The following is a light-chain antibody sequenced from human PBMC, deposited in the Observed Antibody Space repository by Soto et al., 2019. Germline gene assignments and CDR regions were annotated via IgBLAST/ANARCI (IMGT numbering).Light chain of an antibody. Sequence: DIQMTQSPSTLSASVGDTVTITCRASQSISGYLAWYQQKPGKAPKLLSLESGVPSRFIGSGSGTGFTLTISSLQPDDSDSYYCQQYHSYPWTFGQGTRVEIK. CDR1: QSISGY. CDR3: QQYHSYPWT. J-gene: IGKJ1*01. V-gene: IGKV1-5*01.